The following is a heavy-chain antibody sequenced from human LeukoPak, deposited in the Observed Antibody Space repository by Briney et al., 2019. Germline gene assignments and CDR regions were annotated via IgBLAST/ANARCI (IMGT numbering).Heavy chain of an antibody. Sequence: GGSLRLSCAASGFTFSSYEMNWVRQAPGKGLEWVAVISYDGSNKYYADSVKGRFTISRDNSKNTLYLQMNSLRAEDTAVYYCAKDKGHYDFWSGYPYYFDYWGQGTLVTVSS. CDR2: ISYDGSNK. CDR3: AKDKGHYDFWSGYPYYFDY. CDR1: GFTFSSYE. J-gene: IGHJ4*02. V-gene: IGHV3-30*18. D-gene: IGHD3-3*01.